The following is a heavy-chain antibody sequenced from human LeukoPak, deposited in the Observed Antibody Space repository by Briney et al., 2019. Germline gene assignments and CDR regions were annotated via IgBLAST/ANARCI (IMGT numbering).Heavy chain of an antibody. D-gene: IGHD3-22*01. Sequence: GGSLRLSCAASGFTFDDYAMYWVRQAPGKGLEWVSGISGSGGSTYYADSVKGRFTISRDNSKNTLYLQMNSLRAEDTAVYYCAKSPSGYYYTPFDYWGQGTLVTVSS. CDR1: GFTFDDYA. CDR3: AKSPSGYYYTPFDY. V-gene: IGHV3-23*01. J-gene: IGHJ4*02. CDR2: ISGSGGST.